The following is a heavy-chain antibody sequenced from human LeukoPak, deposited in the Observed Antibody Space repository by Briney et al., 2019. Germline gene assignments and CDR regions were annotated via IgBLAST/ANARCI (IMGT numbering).Heavy chain of an antibody. CDR2: IYHSGST. CDR3: ARGTDDY. Sequence: PSETLSLTCTVSGYSISSGYYWGWIRQPPGKGLEWIGSIYHSGSTYYNPSLKSRVTISVDTSKNQFSLKLSSVTAADTAVYYCARGTDDYWGQGTLVTVSA. CDR1: GYSISSGYY. J-gene: IGHJ4*02. D-gene: IGHD1-14*01. V-gene: IGHV4-38-2*02.